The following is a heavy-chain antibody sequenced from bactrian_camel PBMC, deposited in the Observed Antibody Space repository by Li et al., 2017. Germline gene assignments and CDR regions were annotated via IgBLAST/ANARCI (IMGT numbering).Heavy chain of an antibody. CDR2: LTVGGKT. J-gene: IGHJ6*01. CDR1: GYTVSRHC. D-gene: IGHD6*01. CDR3: AADWRCAIYGRRWSDFTY. Sequence: HVQLVESGGGSVRAGGSLRLSCVVSGYTVSRHCLGWFRQAPGKEREQVATLTVGGKTNYADSVKGRFTIAQDNTKTTIYLRMVELQPEDTAMYYCAADWRCAIYGRRWSDFTYWGQGTQVTVS. V-gene: IGHV3S53*01.